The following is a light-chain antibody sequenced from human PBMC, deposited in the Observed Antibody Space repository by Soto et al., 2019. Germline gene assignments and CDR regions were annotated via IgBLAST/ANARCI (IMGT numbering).Light chain of an antibody. J-gene: IGKJ2*01. CDR3: QQSYSLPHT. Sequence: DIQMTQSPSSLSASVGDRVTITCRASQRISTYFNWYQQKPGKAPNLLIFGSSTLHSGVPSRFSGSGSGTDFILTISSLQPEDFAIYYCQQSYSLPHTFGQGTKLEIK. CDR2: GSS. CDR1: QRISTY. V-gene: IGKV1-39*01.